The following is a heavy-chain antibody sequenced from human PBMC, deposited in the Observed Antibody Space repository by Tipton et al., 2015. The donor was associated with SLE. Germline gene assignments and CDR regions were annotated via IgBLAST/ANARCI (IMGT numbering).Heavy chain of an antibody. CDR3: ASGREAAAGSFDY. CDR1: GGSISSHY. V-gene: IGHV4-59*11. J-gene: IGHJ4*02. Sequence: LRLSCTVSGGSISSHYWSWIRQPPGKGLEWIGYIYYSGSTNYNPSLKSRVTISVDTSKNQFSLKLSSVTAADTAVYYCASGREAAAGSFDYWGQGTLVTVSS. CDR2: IYYSGST. D-gene: IGHD6-13*01.